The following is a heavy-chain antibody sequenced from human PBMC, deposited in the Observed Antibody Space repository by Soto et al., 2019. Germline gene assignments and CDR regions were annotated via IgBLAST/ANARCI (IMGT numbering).Heavy chain of an antibody. D-gene: IGHD3-22*01. CDR3: AREGDSSGWYNWFDP. CDR1: GFTFSSYG. V-gene: IGHV3-33*01. J-gene: IGHJ5*02. CDR2: IWYDGSNK. Sequence: GGSLRLSCAASGFTFSSYGMHWVRQAPGKGLEWVAVIWYDGSNKYYADSVKGRFTISRDNSKNTLYLQMNSLRAEDTAVYYCAREGDSSGWYNWFDPWGQGTLVTVSS.